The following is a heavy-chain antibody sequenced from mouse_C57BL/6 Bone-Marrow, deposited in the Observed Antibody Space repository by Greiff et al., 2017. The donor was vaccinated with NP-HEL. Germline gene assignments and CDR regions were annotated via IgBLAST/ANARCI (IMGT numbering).Heavy chain of an antibody. CDR3: AMIYYDYSYAMDY. J-gene: IGHJ4*01. V-gene: IGHV1-47*01. CDR2: FHPYNDDT. D-gene: IGHD2-4*01. Sequence: LQESGAELVKPGASVKMSCKASGYTFTTYPIEWMKQNHGKSLEWIGNFHPYNDDTKYNEKFKGKATLTVEKSSSTVYLELSRLTSDDSAVYYCAMIYYDYSYAMDYWGQGTSVTVSS. CDR1: GYTFTTYP.